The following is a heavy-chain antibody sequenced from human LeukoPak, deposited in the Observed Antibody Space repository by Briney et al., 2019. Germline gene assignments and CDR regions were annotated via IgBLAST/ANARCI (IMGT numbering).Heavy chain of an antibody. J-gene: IGHJ4*02. CDR3: ARDRALAAAGPFDY. Sequence: GGSLRLSCAASGFTFSSYAMHWVRQAPGKGLEWVAVISYDGSNKYYADSVKGRFTISGDNSKNTLYLQMNSLRAEDTAVYYCARDRALAAAGPFDYWGQGTLVTVSS. CDR1: GFTFSSYA. CDR2: ISYDGSNK. V-gene: IGHV3-30-3*01. D-gene: IGHD6-13*01.